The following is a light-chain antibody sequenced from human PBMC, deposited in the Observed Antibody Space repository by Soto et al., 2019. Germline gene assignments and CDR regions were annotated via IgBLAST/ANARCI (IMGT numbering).Light chain of an antibody. Sequence: QSALTQPASVSGSPGQSITLSCTGTSSDVGGYNLVSWYQHHPGKAPKLIIYEVSNRPSGLSNRFSGSKSGNTASLTISGLQAEDEADYYCSSHATSHVVFGGGTKVTVL. J-gene: IGLJ2*01. V-gene: IGLV2-14*01. CDR3: SSHATSHVV. CDR1: SSDVGGYNL. CDR2: EVS.